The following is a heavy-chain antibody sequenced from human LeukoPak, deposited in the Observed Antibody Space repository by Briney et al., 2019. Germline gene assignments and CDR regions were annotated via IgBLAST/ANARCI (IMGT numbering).Heavy chain of an antibody. Sequence: GGSLRLSCAASGFTFSSYAMSWVRQAPGKGLEWVSAISGSGGSTYYADSVKGRFTISRDNSKNTLYLQMNSLRAEDTAVYYCAKEGCSSTSCPYYYYYYMDVWGKGTTVTVSS. CDR2: ISGSGGST. J-gene: IGHJ6*03. D-gene: IGHD2-2*01. CDR1: GFTFSSYA. CDR3: AKEGCSSTSCPYYYYYYMDV. V-gene: IGHV3-23*01.